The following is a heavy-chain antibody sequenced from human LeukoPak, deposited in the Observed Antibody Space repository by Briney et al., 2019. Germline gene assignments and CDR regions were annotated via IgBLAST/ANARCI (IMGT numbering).Heavy chain of an antibody. D-gene: IGHD1-26*01. V-gene: IGHV1-46*01. CDR1: GYTFTNYY. CDR3: ARGVSKSEVGATDY. CDR2: INLIAGLT. Sequence: GASVKLSCKASGYTFTNYYIHWLRQAPGQGPEWMGMINLIAGLTHYAPKFQGRVTMTRDTSTSTVYMELSSLGSEDTAVYYCARGVSKSEVGATDYWGQGTLVTVSS. J-gene: IGHJ4*02.